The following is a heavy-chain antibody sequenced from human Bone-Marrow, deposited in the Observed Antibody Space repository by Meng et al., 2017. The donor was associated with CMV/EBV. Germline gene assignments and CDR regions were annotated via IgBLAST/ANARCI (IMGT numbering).Heavy chain of an antibody. Sequence: ASVKVSCKASGGTFSSYAISWVRQAPGQGLEWMGWINPNSGGTNYAQKFQGRVTMTRDTSISTAYMELSRLRSDDTAVYYCARARDIVVVPAAILGWGYDYWGQGTRVTVSS. CDR2: INPNSGGT. CDR3: ARARDIVVVPAAILGWGYDY. D-gene: IGHD2-2*02. CDR1: GGTFSSYA. J-gene: IGHJ4*02. V-gene: IGHV1-2*02.